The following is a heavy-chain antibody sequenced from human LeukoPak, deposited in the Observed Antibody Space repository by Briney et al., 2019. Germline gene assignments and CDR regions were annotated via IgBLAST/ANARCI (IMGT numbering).Heavy chain of an antibody. D-gene: IGHD2-2*03. Sequence: PGGSLRLPCAASGFTFSSYGMHWVRQAPGKGLEWVAVIWYDGSNKYYADSVKGRFTISRDNSKNTLYLQMNSLRAEDTAVYYCARGLDSSNGMDVWGKGTTVTVSS. V-gene: IGHV3-33*01. CDR1: GFTFSSYG. J-gene: IGHJ6*04. CDR2: IWYDGSNK. CDR3: ARGLDSSNGMDV.